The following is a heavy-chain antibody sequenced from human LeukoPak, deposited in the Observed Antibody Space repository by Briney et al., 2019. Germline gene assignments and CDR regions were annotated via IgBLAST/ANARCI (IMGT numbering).Heavy chain of an antibody. CDR1: GGSISSYY. CDR2: IYTSGST. Sequence: SETLSLTCTVSGGSISSYYWSWIRQPAGKGLEWIGRIYTSGSTNYNPSLKSRVTMSVDTSKNQFSLKLSSVTAADTAVYYCARDSHDILTGYDPNWFDPWGQGTLVTVSS. J-gene: IGHJ5*02. D-gene: IGHD3-9*01. V-gene: IGHV4-4*07. CDR3: ARDSHDILTGYDPNWFDP.